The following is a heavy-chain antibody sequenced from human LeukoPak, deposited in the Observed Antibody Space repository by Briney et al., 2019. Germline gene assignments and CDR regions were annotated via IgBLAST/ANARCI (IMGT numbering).Heavy chain of an antibody. J-gene: IGHJ4*02. CDR3: ARAGSDYCGSDCPKFDY. D-gene: IGHD2-21*02. Sequence: GASVKVSCKASGYTFTGYYMHWVRQAPGQGLEWMGIINPSGGSTSYAQKFQGRVTMTRDTSTSTVYMELSSLRSEDTAVYYCARAGSDYCGSDCPKFDYWGQGTLVTVSS. V-gene: IGHV1-46*01. CDR1: GYTFTGYY. CDR2: INPSGGST.